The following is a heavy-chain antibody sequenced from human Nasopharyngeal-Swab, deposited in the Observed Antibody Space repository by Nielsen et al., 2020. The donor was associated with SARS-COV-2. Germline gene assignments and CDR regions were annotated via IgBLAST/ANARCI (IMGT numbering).Heavy chain of an antibody. CDR3: ARTAIEGGYYRGDAFDI. Sequence: GESLKISCKGSGYRFISYWIGWVRQMPGKGLEWMGIIYPGDSDTTYRQSFQGQVTISADKSINTAYLQWSSLTASDTAMYYCARTAIEGGYYRGDAFDIWGQGTMVTVSS. CDR2: IYPGDSDT. D-gene: IGHD3-22*01. J-gene: IGHJ3*02. CDR1: GYRFISYW. V-gene: IGHV5-51*01.